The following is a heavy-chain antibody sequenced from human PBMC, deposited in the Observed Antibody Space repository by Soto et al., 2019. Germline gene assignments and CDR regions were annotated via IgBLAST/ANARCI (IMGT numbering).Heavy chain of an antibody. V-gene: IGHV1-69*01. CDR1: GGTFRNYP. D-gene: IGHD5-12*01. CDR3: ARVLEFRDGYISHFDY. J-gene: IGHJ4*02. CDR2: IIPVVGIP. Sequence: QVQLVKSGAEVKKPGSSVKVSCKASGGTFRNYPFSWVRQAPGQGLEWMGAIIPVVGIPNYAQKFQGRVTISADESTSTVYMELSSLRSEDTAVYYCARVLEFRDGYISHFDYWGQGTLVTVSS.